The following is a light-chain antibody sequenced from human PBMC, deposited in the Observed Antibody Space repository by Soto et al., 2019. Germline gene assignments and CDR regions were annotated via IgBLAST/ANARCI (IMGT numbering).Light chain of an antibody. Sequence: EIVLTQSPGTLSLSPGERATLYCRASQSISSNRFAWFQEKPGQAPSLLIYGVSSRATGIPGRFSGSGSGTDFTFTISRLEPEDFGVYYCQQDDRSPITFGPGTKVDIK. J-gene: IGKJ3*01. CDR3: QQDDRSPIT. V-gene: IGKV3-20*01. CDR1: QSISSNR. CDR2: GVS.